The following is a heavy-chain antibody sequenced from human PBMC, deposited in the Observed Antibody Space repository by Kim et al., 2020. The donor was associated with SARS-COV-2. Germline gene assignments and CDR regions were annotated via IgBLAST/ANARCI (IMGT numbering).Heavy chain of an antibody. CDR2: ISGSGTST. CDR3: AILGIAGTASARSHGFDI. D-gene: IGHD1-7*01. J-gene: IGHJ3*02. V-gene: IGHV3-23*01. Sequence: GGSLRLSCAASGFTFSSSTMSWVRQAPGKGLEWVSLISGSGTSTYYADSVKGRFTISRDNSKNTLYLQMNSLRVEDTALYYCAILGIAGTASARSHGFDIWGQGTMVTVSS. CDR1: GFTFSSST.